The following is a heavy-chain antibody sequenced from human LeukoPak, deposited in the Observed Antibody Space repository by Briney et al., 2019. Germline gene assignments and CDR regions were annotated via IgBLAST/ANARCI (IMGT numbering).Heavy chain of an antibody. Sequence: KPSETLSLTCTVSGGSISSYYWSWIRQPPGKGLEWIGYIYYSGSTNYNPSLKSRVTISVDTSKTQFSLKLSSVTAADTAVYYCARGVTIFGVVTPPYDAFDIWGQGTMVTVSS. J-gene: IGHJ3*02. CDR3: ARGVTIFGVVTPPYDAFDI. CDR2: IYYSGST. CDR1: GGSISSYY. V-gene: IGHV4-59*01. D-gene: IGHD3-3*01.